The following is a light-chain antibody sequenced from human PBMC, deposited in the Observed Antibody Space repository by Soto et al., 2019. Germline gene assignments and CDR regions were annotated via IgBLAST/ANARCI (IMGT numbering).Light chain of an antibody. V-gene: IGKV3-11*01. J-gene: IGKJ5*01. Sequence: EIVLSQSPGTLSLSPGERATLSCRASQSVSNNYLAWYQQKPGQAPRLLIYGASNRATGIPARFSGSGSGTDFTLTINSLEPEDFAVYYCQQRSNWPSITFGQGTRLEI. CDR2: GAS. CDR1: QSVSNNY. CDR3: QQRSNWPSIT.